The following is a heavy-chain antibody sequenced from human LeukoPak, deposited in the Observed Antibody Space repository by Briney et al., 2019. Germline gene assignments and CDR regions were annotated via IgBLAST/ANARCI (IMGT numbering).Heavy chain of an antibody. D-gene: IGHD2-21*02. Sequence: PGGSLRLSCAASGFTFSSYAMSWVRQAPGKGLEWVSAISGSGGSTYYADSVKGRFTISRDNSKNTLYLQMNSLRAEDTAVYYCAKDRAYCGGDCYPGSDFDYWGQGTLATVSS. CDR3: AKDRAYCGGDCYPGSDFDY. V-gene: IGHV3-23*01. CDR1: GFTFSSYA. J-gene: IGHJ4*02. CDR2: ISGSGGST.